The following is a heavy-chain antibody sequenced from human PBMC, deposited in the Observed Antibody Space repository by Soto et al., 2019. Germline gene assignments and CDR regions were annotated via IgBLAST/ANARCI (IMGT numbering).Heavy chain of an antibody. CDR2: IYYSGST. J-gene: IGHJ6*02. Sequence: QVQLQESGPGLVKPSETLSLTCTVSGGSVSSGSYYWSWIRQPPGKGLEWIGYIYYSGSTNYNPALKSRVTISVDTSKTQFSLKLSSVTAADTAVYYCARDQGDYYDSSGYYYGMDVWGQGTTVTVSS. CDR1: GGSVSSGSYY. CDR3: ARDQGDYYDSSGYYYGMDV. V-gene: IGHV4-61*01. D-gene: IGHD3-22*01.